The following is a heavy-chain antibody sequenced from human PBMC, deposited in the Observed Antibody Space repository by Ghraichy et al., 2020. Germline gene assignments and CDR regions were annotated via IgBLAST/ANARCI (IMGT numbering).Heavy chain of an antibody. Sequence: QTLSLPCIVSGGSIGNNRYYWGWIRQSPGSAMEWIGNVYDSGRSYYNPSLKSRLTISLDTSKSQSSLSLKSVTAADTAVYYCSRTLPHSRGFDSWGRGTLVTVSS. CDR1: GGSIGNNRYY. V-gene: IGHV4-39*01. CDR2: VYDSGRS. CDR3: SRTLPHSRGFDS. J-gene: IGHJ4*02.